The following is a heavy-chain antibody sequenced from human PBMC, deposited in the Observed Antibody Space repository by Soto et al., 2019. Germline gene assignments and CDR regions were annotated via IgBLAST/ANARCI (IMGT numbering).Heavy chain of an antibody. CDR2: ISYDGSNK. V-gene: IGHV3-30*18. CDR1: GCTFSSYG. J-gene: IGHJ6*02. Sequence: XGSLRLSCSAAGCTFSSYGMHWVRQAPGKGLEWVAVISYDGSNKYYADSVKGRFTISRDNSKNTLYLQMNSLRAEDTAVYYCAKALSDGVTYYYYGMDVWGQGTTVTVSS. CDR3: AKALSDGVTYYYYGMDV. D-gene: IGHD5-18*01.